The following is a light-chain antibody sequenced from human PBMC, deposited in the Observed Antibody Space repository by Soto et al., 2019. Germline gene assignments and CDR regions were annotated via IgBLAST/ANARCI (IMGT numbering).Light chain of an antibody. CDR1: ARLLHKKVYNY. Sequence: IVMTQSPLSLSVTPGEAASISFMSSARLLHKKVYNYVDWYMQKPGQSPQLLIYLGSNQASGVPDRFSGSGSDTYFTLEISRVEADDVGVYYCMQPLENFRTFGQGTKVDI. CDR3: MQPLENFRT. J-gene: IGKJ1*01. CDR2: LGS. V-gene: IGKV2-28*01.